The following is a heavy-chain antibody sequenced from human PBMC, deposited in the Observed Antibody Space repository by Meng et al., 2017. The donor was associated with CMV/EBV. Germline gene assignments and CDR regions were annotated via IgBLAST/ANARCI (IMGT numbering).Heavy chain of an antibody. CDR2: INPNSGGT. V-gene: IGHV1-2*04. Sequence: SGYTFTGYYMHWVRQAPGQGREWMGWINPNSGGTNYAQKLQGWGTMTRDTSISTAYMELSRLTSDDTAVDYCASELDIYRRCCFDPWGQGTLVTVSS. J-gene: IGHJ5*02. CDR1: GYTFTGYY. D-gene: IGHD2-2*03. CDR3: ASELDIYRRCCFDP.